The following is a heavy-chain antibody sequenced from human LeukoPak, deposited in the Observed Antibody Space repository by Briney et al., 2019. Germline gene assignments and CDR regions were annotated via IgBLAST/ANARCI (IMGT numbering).Heavy chain of an antibody. CDR1: GYTFTSYY. Sequence: ASVKVSCKASGYTFTSYYMHWVRQAPGQGLEWMGIINPSGGSTSYAQKFQGRVTMTRDTSTSTVYMELSSLRSEDTAVYYCARAGIVVVPAAIRRLREYNDYWGQGTLVTVSS. V-gene: IGHV1-46*03. CDR2: INPSGGST. J-gene: IGHJ4*02. D-gene: IGHD2-2*02. CDR3: ARAGIVVVPAAIRRLREYNDY.